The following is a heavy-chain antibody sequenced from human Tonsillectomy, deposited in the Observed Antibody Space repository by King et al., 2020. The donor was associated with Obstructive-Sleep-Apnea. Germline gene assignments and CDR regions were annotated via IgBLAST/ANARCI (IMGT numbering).Heavy chain of an antibody. D-gene: IGHD3-10*01. CDR1: GFTFDDYA. CDR3: AKDHRFGELFFDAFDI. J-gene: IGHJ3*02. Sequence: QLVQSGGGLVQPGRSLRLSCAASGFTFDDYAMHWVRQAPGKGLEWVSGISWNSDSIDYADSVKGRFTISRDNAKNSLYLQMNSLRAEDTALYYCAKDHRFGELFFDAFDIWGQGTMVTVSS. CDR2: ISWNSDSI. V-gene: IGHV3-9*01.